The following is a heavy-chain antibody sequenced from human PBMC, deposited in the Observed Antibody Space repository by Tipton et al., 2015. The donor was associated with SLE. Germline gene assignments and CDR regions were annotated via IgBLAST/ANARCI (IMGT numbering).Heavy chain of an antibody. Sequence: SLRLSCAASGFTFGDYAMHWVRRAPGKGLEWVSGINWSSGNTGYADSVKGRFSISRDNAKNSLYLQLNSLRAEDTAFYYCAKDRYTTTSQGAFDVWGQGTMVTVSS. V-gene: IGHV3-9*01. CDR2: INWSSGNT. CDR1: GFTFGDYA. J-gene: IGHJ3*01. CDR3: AKDRYTTTSQGAFDV. D-gene: IGHD2-2*02.